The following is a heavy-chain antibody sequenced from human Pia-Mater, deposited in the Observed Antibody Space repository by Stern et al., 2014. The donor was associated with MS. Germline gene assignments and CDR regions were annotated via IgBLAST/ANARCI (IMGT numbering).Heavy chain of an antibody. D-gene: IGHD1-26*01. CDR3: ARRGMGATTKYGMDV. V-gene: IGHV1-69*01. CDR2: IFPIFGTE. J-gene: IGHJ6*02. CDR1: GATFSSYG. Sequence: QVQLVQSGAEVKKPGSSVKVSCKASGATFSSYGISWARQLPGKGLEWTGGIFPIFGTEHHAKEFQVRVNITAAHSTSTAYMVLSSLRAEDTAVYYCARRGMGATTKYGMDVWGQGTTVTVSS.